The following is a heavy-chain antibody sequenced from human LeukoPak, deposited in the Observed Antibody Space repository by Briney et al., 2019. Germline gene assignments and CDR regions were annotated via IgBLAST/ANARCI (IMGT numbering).Heavy chain of an antibody. CDR2: ISSSSSTI. CDR3: ASDPPGKGWYQLPEEWFDP. J-gene: IGHJ5*02. Sequence: GGSLRLSCAASGFTFSSYSMNWVRQAPGKGREWVSYISSSSSTIYYADSVKGRFTISKDNAKNSLYLQMNSLRAEDTAVYYCASDPPGKGWYQLPEEWFDPWGQGTLVPVPS. V-gene: IGHV3-48*04. CDR1: GFTFSSYS. D-gene: IGHD2-2*01.